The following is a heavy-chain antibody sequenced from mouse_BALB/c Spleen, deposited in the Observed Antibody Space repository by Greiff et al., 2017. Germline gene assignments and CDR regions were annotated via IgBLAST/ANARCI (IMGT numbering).Heavy chain of an antibody. CDR1: GYTFTSYW. CDR3: ARRGGIYYDYDGGHFDY. V-gene: IGHV1-7*01. CDR2: INPSTGYT. D-gene: IGHD2-4*01. J-gene: IGHJ2*01. Sequence: QVQLKQSGAELAKPGASVKMSCKASGYTFTSYWMHWVKQRPGQGLEWIGYINPSTGYTEYNQTFKDKATLTADKSSSTAYMQLSSLTSEDSAVYYCARRGGIYYDYDGGHFDYWGQGTTLTVSS.